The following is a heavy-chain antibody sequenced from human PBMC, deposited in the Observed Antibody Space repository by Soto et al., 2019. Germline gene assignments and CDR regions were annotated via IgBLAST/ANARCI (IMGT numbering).Heavy chain of an antibody. J-gene: IGHJ6*02. V-gene: IGHV1-69*13. D-gene: IGHD2-2*03. Sequence: SVKVSCKASGGTFSSYAISWVRQAPGQGLEWMGGIIPIFGTANYAQKFQGRVTVTADESTSTAYMELSSLRSEDTAVYYCARDGYCSSTSCYTYYYYYGMDVWGQGTTVTVSS. CDR1: GGTFSSYA. CDR3: ARDGYCSSTSCYTYYYYYGMDV. CDR2: IIPIFGTA.